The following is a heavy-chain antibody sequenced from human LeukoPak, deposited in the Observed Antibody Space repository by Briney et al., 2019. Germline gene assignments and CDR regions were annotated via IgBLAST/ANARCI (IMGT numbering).Heavy chain of an antibody. D-gene: IGHD3-10*01. CDR1: GGSISSGDYY. J-gene: IGHJ4*02. Sequence: PSQTLSLTCTVSGGSISSGDYYWSWIRQPPGKGLEWIGYVYYSGSTNYSPSLKSRVTISVDTSENQFSLKLSSVTAADTAVYYCARSELLWFGGVNSGFDYWGQGTLVTVSS. CDR2: VYYSGST. V-gene: IGHV4-61*08. CDR3: ARSELLWFGGVNSGFDY.